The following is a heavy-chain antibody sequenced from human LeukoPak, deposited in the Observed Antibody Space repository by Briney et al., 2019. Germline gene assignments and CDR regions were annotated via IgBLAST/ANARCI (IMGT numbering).Heavy chain of an antibody. CDR2: IIPIFGTA. CDR3: ARGAVAGAYYFDY. D-gene: IGHD6-19*01. Sequence: ASVKVSCKASGGTFSSYAISWVRQAPGQGLEWMGGIIPIFGTANYAQKFQGRDTITADKSTSTAYMELRSLRSDDTAVYYCARGAVAGAYYFDYWGQGTLVTVSS. J-gene: IGHJ4*02. V-gene: IGHV1-69*06. CDR1: GGTFSSYA.